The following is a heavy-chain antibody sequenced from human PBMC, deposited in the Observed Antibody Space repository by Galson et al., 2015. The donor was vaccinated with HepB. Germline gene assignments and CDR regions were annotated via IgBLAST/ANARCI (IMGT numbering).Heavy chain of an antibody. CDR2: ITPSGDNT. CDR1: GFTFRNYA. CDR3: ARVHPEYTGGWYRQALYYLDS. Sequence: SLRLSCAASGFTFRNYAMSWVRQAPGKGLEWVSAITPSGDNTYSEDSVKGRFTISTDNSKNTLFLQKTGLTADDTAIHYCARVHPEYTGGWYRQALYYLDSWGQETLVAVSS. D-gene: IGHD6-19*01. J-gene: IGHJ4*02. V-gene: IGHV3-23*01.